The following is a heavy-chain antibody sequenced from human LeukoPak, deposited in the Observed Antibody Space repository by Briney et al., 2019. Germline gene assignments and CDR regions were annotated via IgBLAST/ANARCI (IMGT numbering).Heavy chain of an antibody. J-gene: IGHJ3*02. CDR2: IYYSRST. Sequence: PSETLPLTCTVSGGSISSGGYYWSWIRQPPGKGLERIGYIYYSRSTYYNPSLKSRVTISVDTSKNQFSLKLSSVTAADTAVYYCAREAYGGNVAFDIWGQGTMVTVSS. CDR1: GGSISSGGYY. CDR3: AREAYGGNVAFDI. D-gene: IGHD4-23*01. V-gene: IGHV4-30-4*01.